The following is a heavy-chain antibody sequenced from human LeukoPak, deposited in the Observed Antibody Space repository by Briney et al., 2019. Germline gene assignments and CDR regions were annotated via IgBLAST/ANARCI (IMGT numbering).Heavy chain of an antibody. Sequence: SQTLSLTCSVSGGSISSANYYLSWIRQPAGKGLEWIGRIYTGGTTNYNPSLKTRVTISIDTSKNQFSLTLNSVTAADTAIYYCARESRASRFDPWGQGNLVTVSS. CDR2: IYTGGTT. J-gene: IGHJ5*02. D-gene: IGHD2-21*01. CDR3: ARESRASRFDP. CDR1: GGSISSANYY. V-gene: IGHV4-61*02.